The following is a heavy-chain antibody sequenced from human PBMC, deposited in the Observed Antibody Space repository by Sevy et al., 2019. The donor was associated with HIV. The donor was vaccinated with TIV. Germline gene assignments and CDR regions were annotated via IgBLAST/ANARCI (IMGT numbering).Heavy chain of an antibody. V-gene: IGHV1-2*02. D-gene: IGHD4-17*01. J-gene: IGHJ4*02. CDR1: GYMFTDYY. CDR3: ATDGKSDHGSLLDY. Sequence: ASVKVSCKTSGYMFTDYYRHWVRQAPGQGFEWMGWINPNSGATAYAQIFQGRVTVTRDTCITTSYMELTRLRSDDTAVYYCATDGKSDHGSLLDYWGQGTLVTVSS. CDR2: INPNSGAT.